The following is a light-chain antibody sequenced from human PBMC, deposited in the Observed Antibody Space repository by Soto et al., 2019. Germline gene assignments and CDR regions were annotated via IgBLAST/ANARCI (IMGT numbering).Light chain of an antibody. J-gene: IGLJ1*01. CDR3: CSFAGTTSFV. CDR2: DVT. V-gene: IGLV2-11*01. CDR1: SSEVGGHNY. Sequence: QSALTQPRSVSGCPGQSFTISCTVSSSEVGGHNYVSWYQQHPGKAPKLIIFDVTKRPSGVPDRFSASRTGNTASLTISGLQAEDEADYYCCSFAGTTSFVFGTGTRSPS.